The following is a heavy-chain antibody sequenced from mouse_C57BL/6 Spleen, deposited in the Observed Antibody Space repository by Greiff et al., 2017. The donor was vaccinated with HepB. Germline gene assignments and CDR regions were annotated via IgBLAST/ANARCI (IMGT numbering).Heavy chain of an antibody. D-gene: IGHD4-1*01. J-gene: IGHJ4*01. CDR2: IDPETGGT. CDR1: GYTFTDYE. CDR3: TRRLGRNYAMDY. V-gene: IGHV1-15*01. Sequence: VKLMESGAELVRPGASVTLSCKASGYTFTDYEMHWVKQTPVHGLEWIGAIDPETGGTAYNQKFKGKAILTADKSSSTAYMELRSLTSEDSAVYYCTRRLGRNYAMDYWGQGTSVTVSS.